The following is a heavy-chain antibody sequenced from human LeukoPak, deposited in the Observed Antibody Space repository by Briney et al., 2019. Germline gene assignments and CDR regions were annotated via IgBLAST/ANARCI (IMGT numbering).Heavy chain of an antibody. D-gene: IGHD6-19*01. CDR2: IIHSGST. J-gene: IGHJ3*02. Sequence: SSETLSLTCAVYGGSFSGYYWSWIRQPPGKGLEWIGEIIHSGSTNYNPSLKSRVTISVDTSKEHFSLKLSSVTAADTAVYYCARGFFYQWLARGAFDIWGQGTMVSVSS. V-gene: IGHV4-34*01. CDR3: ARGFFYQWLARGAFDI. CDR1: GGSFSGYY.